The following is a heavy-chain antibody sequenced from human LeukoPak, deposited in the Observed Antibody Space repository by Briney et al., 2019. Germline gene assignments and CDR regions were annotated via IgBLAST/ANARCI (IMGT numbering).Heavy chain of an antibody. CDR3: AKDNHMDY. CDR2: ISSNGGST. Sequence: GGSLRLSCAASGFTLSRHAMHWVRQAPGKGLEFVSAISSNGGSTYYANSVKGRFTISRDSSKNTLYLQMGSLRAEDTAVYYCAKDNHMDYWGQGTLVTVSS. J-gene: IGHJ4*02. D-gene: IGHD2-21*01. CDR1: GFTLSRHA. V-gene: IGHV3-64*01.